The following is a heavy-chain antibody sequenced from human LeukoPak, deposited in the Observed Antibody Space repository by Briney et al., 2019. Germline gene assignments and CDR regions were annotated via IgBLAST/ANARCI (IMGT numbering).Heavy chain of an antibody. J-gene: IGHJ6*04. CDR1: GFTFSSYE. Sequence: GGSLRLSCAASGFTFSSYEMNWVRQAPGKGLEWVSYISSSGSTIYYADSVKGRYTISRDSAKNSRYLQMNSLRAEDTAVYYCAELGITMIGGVWGKGTTVTISS. CDR2: ISSSGSTI. CDR3: AELGITMIGGV. D-gene: IGHD3-10*02. V-gene: IGHV3-48*03.